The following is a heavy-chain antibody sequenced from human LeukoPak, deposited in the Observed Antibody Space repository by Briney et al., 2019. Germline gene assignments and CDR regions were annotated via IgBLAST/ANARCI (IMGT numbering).Heavy chain of an antibody. D-gene: IGHD6-19*01. Sequence: PSETLSLTCTVSGGSISSYYWSWIRQPPGKGLEWIGYIYYSGSTNYNPSLKSRVTISVDTSKNQFSLKLSSVTAADTAGYYCARGATGIAVAGYYYYGMDVWGQGTTVTVSS. CDR2: IYYSGST. V-gene: IGHV4-59*01. CDR3: ARGATGIAVAGYYYYGMDV. CDR1: GGSISSYY. J-gene: IGHJ6*02.